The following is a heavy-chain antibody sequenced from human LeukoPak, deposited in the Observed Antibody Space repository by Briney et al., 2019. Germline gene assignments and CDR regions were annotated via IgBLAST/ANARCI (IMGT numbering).Heavy chain of an antibody. Sequence: GGSLRLSCAASGFTFNNYAMTWVRQAPGKGLEWVSGVARSGGTTSYADSVKGRFTISRDNSKNTLYLQMNSLRAEDTAVYYCANGFYGDYYFDYWGQGTLVTVSS. CDR2: VARSGGTT. D-gene: IGHD4-17*01. J-gene: IGHJ4*02. V-gene: IGHV3-23*01. CDR3: ANGFYGDYYFDY. CDR1: GFTFNNYA.